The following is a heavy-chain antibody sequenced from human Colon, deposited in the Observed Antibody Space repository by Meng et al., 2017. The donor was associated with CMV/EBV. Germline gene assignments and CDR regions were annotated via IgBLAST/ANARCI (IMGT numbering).Heavy chain of an antibody. CDR2: INPYNGNT. D-gene: IGHD2-8*02. V-gene: IGHV1-18*01. CDR3: AKCLLCTATTCPYNWFDP. J-gene: IGHJ5*02. CDR1: GYTFHDYA. Sequence: ASAKVSCKASGYTFHDYAISWLRQAPGQGLEWMGWINPYNGNTNYAQRLQGRVTMTADTSSSTAYMELRSLRSDDTAVYYCAKCLLCTATTCPYNWFDPWGQGTLVTVSS.